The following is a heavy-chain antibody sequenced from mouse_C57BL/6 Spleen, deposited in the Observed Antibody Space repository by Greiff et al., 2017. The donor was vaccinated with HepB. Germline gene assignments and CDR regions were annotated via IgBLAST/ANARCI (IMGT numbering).Heavy chain of an antibody. Sequence: EVQLQESGPGLVKPSQSLSLTCSVTGYSITSGYYWNWIRQFPGNKLEWMGYISYDGSNNYNPSLKNRISITRDTSKNQFFLKLNSVTTEDTATYYCAREDYDEGDYFDYWGQGTTLTVSS. D-gene: IGHD2-4*01. V-gene: IGHV3-6*01. CDR1: GYSITSGYY. J-gene: IGHJ2*01. CDR2: ISYDGSN. CDR3: AREDYDEGDYFDY.